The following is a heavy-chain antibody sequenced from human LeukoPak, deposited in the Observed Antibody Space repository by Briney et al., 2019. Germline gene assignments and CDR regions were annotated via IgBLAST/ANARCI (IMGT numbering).Heavy chain of an antibody. V-gene: IGHV3-48*01. CDR1: GFTFSSYS. D-gene: IGHD4-17*01. CDR3: ARGLFDEMTTVTTGYFQH. J-gene: IGHJ1*01. CDR2: ISSSSSTI. Sequence: GGSLRLSCAASGFTFSSYSMNWVRQAPGEGLEWVSYISSSSSTIYYADSVKGRFTISRDNAKNSLYLQMNSLRAEDTAVYYCARGLFDEMTTVTTGYFQHWGQGTLVTVSS.